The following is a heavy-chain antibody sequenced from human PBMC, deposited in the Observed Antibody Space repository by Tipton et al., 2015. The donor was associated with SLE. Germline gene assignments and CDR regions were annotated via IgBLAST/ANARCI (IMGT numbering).Heavy chain of an antibody. CDR1: GYSISSGSY. J-gene: IGHJ4*02. D-gene: IGHD7-27*01. CDR3: ARGGLGSDLRGSIYFGS. CDR2: IYHSGDS. V-gene: IGHV4-38-2*02. Sequence: TLSLTCTVSGYSISSGSYWGWIRQPPGKGLEWIGSIYHSGDSFYNPSLKGRVTISVDTSKTHFSLRLNSVTAADTAVYFCARGGLGSDLRGSIYFGSWGQGTLVTVSS.